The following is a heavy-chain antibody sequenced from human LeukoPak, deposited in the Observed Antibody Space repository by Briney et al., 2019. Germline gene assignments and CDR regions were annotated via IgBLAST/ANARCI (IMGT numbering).Heavy chain of an antibody. D-gene: IGHD2-2*02. Sequence: ASVKVSCKASGYTFTGYYMHWVRQAPGQGLEWMGWINPNSGGTNYAQKFQGRVTMTRDTSISTAYMELSRLRSDDTAVYHCAREYCSSTSCYTLFDYWGQGTLVTVSS. CDR3: AREYCSSTSCYTLFDY. V-gene: IGHV1-2*02. CDR2: INPNSGGT. J-gene: IGHJ4*02. CDR1: GYTFTGYY.